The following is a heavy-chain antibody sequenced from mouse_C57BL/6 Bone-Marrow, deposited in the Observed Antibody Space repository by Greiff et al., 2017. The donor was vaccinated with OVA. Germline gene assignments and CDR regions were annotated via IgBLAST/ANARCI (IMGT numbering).Heavy chain of an antibody. CDR3: ARFTTVVAYWYFDV. D-gene: IGHD1-1*01. J-gene: IGHJ1*03. Sequence: QVHVKQSGAELVKPGASVKLSCKASGYTFTSYWMHWVKQRPGQGLEWIGMIHPNSGSTNYNEKFKSKATLTVDKSSSTAYMQLSSLTSEDSAVYYCARFTTVVAYWYFDVWGTGTTVTVSS. CDR2: IHPNSGST. V-gene: IGHV1-64*01. CDR1: GYTFTSYW.